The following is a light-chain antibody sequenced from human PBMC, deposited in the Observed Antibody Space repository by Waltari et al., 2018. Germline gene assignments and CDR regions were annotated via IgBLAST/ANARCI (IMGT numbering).Light chain of an antibody. J-gene: IGKJ4*01. Sequence: EIVLTQSPGTLPLSPGESAPLSRRASQSVSSRYLAWYQQNPGQAPRLLIYDASSRATGIPDRFSGSGSGTDFTLTISRLEPEDFAVYYCQQYGGSPLLTFGGGTKVEIK. CDR3: QQYGGSPLLT. CDR1: QSVSSRY. V-gene: IGKV3-20*01. CDR2: DAS.